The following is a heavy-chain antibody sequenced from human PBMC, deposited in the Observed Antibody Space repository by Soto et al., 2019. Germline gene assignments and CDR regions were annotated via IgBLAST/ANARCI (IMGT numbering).Heavy chain of an antibody. V-gene: IGHV1-18*01. Sequence: ASVKVSCKASGYTFTSYGSSWVRQAPGQGLEWMGWISAYNGNTNYAQKLQGRVTMTTDTSTSTAYMELSSLRSEDTAVYYCARGLRCSGGSCYALFDYWGQGTLVTVSS. CDR1: GYTFTSYG. J-gene: IGHJ4*02. D-gene: IGHD2-15*01. CDR3: ARGLRCSGGSCYALFDY. CDR2: ISAYNGNT.